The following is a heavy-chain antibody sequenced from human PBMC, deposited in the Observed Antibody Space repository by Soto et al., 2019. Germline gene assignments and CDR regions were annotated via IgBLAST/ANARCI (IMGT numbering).Heavy chain of an antibody. CDR2: IIPIFGTP. CDR3: ARHVPAAGYYYGMDV. D-gene: IGHD2-2*01. J-gene: IGHJ6*02. CDR1: GGTFSSYA. Sequence: QVQLVQSGAEVKRPGSSVTVSCKASGGTFSSYAISWVRQAPGQGLEWMGGIIPIFGTPNYAQKFQGRVTITADESTSTAYMELSSLRSEDTAVYYCARHVPAAGYYYGMDVWGQGTTVTVSS. V-gene: IGHV1-69*12.